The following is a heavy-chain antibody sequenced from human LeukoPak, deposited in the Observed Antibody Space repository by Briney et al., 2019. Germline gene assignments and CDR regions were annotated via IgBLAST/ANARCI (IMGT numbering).Heavy chain of an antibody. J-gene: IGHJ4*02. V-gene: IGHV4-61*02. Sequence: SQTLSLTCTVSGACISGSISGGTYYWNWIRQPAGKGLEWIGRMYNGGTTINYSPSLKSRGTISVDTSKNQFALNITSVTAADTAVYYCARPTNRLDSWGQGTLVTVSS. CDR3: ARPTNRLDS. CDR1: GACISGSISGGTYY. D-gene: IGHD1-14*01. CDR2: MYNGGTT.